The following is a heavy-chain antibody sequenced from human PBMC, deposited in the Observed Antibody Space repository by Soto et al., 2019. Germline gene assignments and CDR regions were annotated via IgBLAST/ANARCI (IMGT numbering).Heavy chain of an antibody. CDR2: ISGSADST. D-gene: IGHD2-8*01. J-gene: IGHJ6*02. Sequence: EVQLLESGGGFIHPGGSLRLSCAASGFSFSSFAMNWVRQVPGKGLEWVSIISGSADSTFYADSVKGRFTISRDNSKSTLYLQINVLRAEDTAVYYCAKPRGAMIYAISVYGMDVWGQGTTVTFSS. CDR1: GFSFSSFA. V-gene: IGHV3-23*01. CDR3: AKPRGAMIYAISVYGMDV.